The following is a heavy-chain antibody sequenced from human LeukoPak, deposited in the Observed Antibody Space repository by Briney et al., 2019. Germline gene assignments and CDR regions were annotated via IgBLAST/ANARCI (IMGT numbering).Heavy chain of an antibody. Sequence: GGSLRLSCTASGFIFSSYWMTWVRQAPGKGLEWVANINQDGREQNYVNSVKGRFTISRDNAKNSLYLQMNSLRAEDTALYYCARETNTWSTTHFDYWGQGTLVPVSS. CDR1: GFIFSSYW. V-gene: IGHV3-7*01. CDR2: INQDGREQ. J-gene: IGHJ4*02. CDR3: ARETNTWSTTHFDY. D-gene: IGHD1-1*01.